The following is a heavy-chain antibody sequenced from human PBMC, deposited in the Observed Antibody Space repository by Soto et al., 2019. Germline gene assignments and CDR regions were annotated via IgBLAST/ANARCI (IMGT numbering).Heavy chain of an antibody. CDR3: ARARCSSGQCYYFDY. V-gene: IGHV3-64*02. CDR1: GFTFSSYN. CDR2: ISRSGDRT. J-gene: IGHJ4*02. D-gene: IGHD2-15*01. Sequence: EVQLVESGEGLVQPGGSLRLSCAASGFTFSSYNIHWIRQAPGKGLEFVSGISRSGDRTYYADSVKGRFTITRDNSKNTVWLQMGSLRAEDLSVYYGARARCSSGQCYYFDYWGRGALVSVSS.